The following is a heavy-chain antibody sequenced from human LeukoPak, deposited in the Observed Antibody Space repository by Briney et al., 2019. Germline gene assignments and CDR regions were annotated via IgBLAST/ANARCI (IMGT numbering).Heavy chain of an antibody. CDR1: GFTFSSYD. CDR2: IGTAGDT. V-gene: IGHV3-13*01. D-gene: IGHD1-1*01. CDR3: ARGPNWNDVYYGMNV. J-gene: IGHJ6*02. Sequence: GGSLRLSCAASGFTFSSYDMHWVRQATGKGLEWVSAIGTAGDTYYPGSVKGRFTISRENAKNSLYLQMNSLRAGDTAVYYCARGPNWNDVYYGMNVWGQGTTVTVSS.